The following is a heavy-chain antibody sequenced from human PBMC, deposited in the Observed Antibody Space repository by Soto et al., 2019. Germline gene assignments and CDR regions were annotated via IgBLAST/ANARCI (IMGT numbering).Heavy chain of an antibody. CDR2: IIPLYGTT. V-gene: IGHV1-69*12. CDR3: ATEGDAGIAAAGTAWFDR. CDR1: RGTFSRYA. D-gene: IGHD6-13*01. Sequence: QVQLVQSGAEVKKPGSSVKVSCKASRGTFSRYAISWVRQAPGQGLEWMGGIIPLYGTTNYAQKFQGRVTITADESTRIAYLELSSLRSEATAIYYCATEGDAGIAAAGTAWFDRWGQGSLVTVSS. J-gene: IGHJ5*02.